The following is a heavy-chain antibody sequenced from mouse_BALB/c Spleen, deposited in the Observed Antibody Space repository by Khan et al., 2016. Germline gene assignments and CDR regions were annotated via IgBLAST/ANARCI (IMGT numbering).Heavy chain of an antibody. CDR3: ARWSYDYGFAH. D-gene: IGHD2-4*01. V-gene: IGHV14-3*02. CDR2: IDPANDDT. CDR1: GFNIKDTY. Sequence: VQLQESGAEFVKPGASVQLSCTAPGFNIKDTYLPWAKQRPAQGLEWLGRIDPANDDTRYDSKFQCQATITADTYSNTAYLQLSSLTSENTAVYYCARWSYDYGFAHRGQGTLVTVTA. J-gene: IGHJ3*01.